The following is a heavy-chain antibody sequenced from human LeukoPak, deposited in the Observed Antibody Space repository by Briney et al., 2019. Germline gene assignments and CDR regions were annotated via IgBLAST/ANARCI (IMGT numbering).Heavy chain of an antibody. D-gene: IGHD4-17*01. V-gene: IGHV1-46*01. Sequence: ASVKVSCKASGYTFTSYYMHWVRQAPGQGLEWMGIINPSGGSTSYAQKFQGRVTMTRDTSTSTVYMELSSLRSEDTAVYYCARDSVEGIGETALYYYYYMDVWGKGTTVTVSS. CDR1: GYTFTSYY. CDR3: ARDSVEGIGETALYYYYYMDV. J-gene: IGHJ6*03. CDR2: INPSGGST.